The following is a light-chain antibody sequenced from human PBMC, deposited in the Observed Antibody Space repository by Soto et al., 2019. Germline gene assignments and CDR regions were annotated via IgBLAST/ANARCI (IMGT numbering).Light chain of an antibody. CDR3: SSYTSSSTVI. CDR2: DVS. CDR1: SGDVGTYNY. V-gene: IGLV2-14*03. Sequence: QSALTQPASVSGSPGQSITISCTGTSGDVGTYNYVSWYQHHPGKAPRLMIFDVSDRPSGVSNRFSGSKSGNTASLTISGLQAEDEADYYCSSYTSSSTVIFGGGTKVTVL. J-gene: IGLJ2*01.